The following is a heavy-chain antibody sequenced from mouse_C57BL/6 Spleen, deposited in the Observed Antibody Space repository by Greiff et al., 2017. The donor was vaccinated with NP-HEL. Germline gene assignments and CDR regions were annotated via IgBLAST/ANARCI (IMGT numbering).Heavy chain of an antibody. Sequence: EVQVVESGGGLVQPKGSLKLSCAASGFSFNTYAMNWVRQAPGKGLEWVARIRSKSNNYATYYADSVKDRFTISRDDSESMRYLQMNNLKTEDTAMYDCVRHEDAMDYWGQGTSGTVSS. CDR2: IRSKSNNYAT. J-gene: IGHJ4*01. V-gene: IGHV10-1*01. CDR3: VRHEDAMDY. CDR1: GFSFNTYA.